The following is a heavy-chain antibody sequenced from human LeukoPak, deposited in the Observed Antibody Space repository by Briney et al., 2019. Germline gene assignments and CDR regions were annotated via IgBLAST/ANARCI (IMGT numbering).Heavy chain of an antibody. J-gene: IGHJ4*02. CDR1: GFTFSSDW. V-gene: IGHV3-7*01. Sequence: GGSLRLSCAASGFTFSSDWMSWVRQAPGKGLEWVANINQDGRDKSYVDSVRGRFTISRDNARNSLYLQMNSLRAEDTAMYYCAGGAGYWGQGTLVPVSS. CDR3: AGGAGY. CDR2: INQDGRDK.